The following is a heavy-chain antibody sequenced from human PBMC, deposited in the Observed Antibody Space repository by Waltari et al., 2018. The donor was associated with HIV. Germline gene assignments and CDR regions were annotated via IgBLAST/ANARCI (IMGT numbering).Heavy chain of an antibody. CDR1: GFSFGDYA. Sequence: EVQLGESGGGLVQPGRSLRLSCATSGFSFGDYAMSWFRQAPGKGVGWVGFVERKAYGGTTQYAASVKGRLTISGDDSKSIACVQMNSLKTEDTALYYCTRGTFTVTYYLDYWGRGTLVTVSS. CDR2: VERKAYGGTT. V-gene: IGHV3-49*03. J-gene: IGHJ4*02. CDR3: TRGTFTVTYYLDY. D-gene: IGHD4-17*01.